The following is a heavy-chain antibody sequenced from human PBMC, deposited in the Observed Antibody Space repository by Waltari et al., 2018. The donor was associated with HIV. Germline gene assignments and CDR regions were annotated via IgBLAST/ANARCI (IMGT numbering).Heavy chain of an antibody. J-gene: IGHJ4*02. CDR1: SYTFTNYD. D-gene: IGHD7-27*01. CDR2: ISTYVGNT. V-gene: IGHV1-18*01. CDR3: ASVSLGTKYFDA. Sequence: QVQLVQSGAEVKKPGASVKVSCKAASYTFTNYDISWVRQAPGEWLEWMGWISTYVGNTKYTEKVQGRVTVTTDTSTRTAFLELRSLMSDDPAVYYGASVSLGTKYFDAWGQGSLVTVSP.